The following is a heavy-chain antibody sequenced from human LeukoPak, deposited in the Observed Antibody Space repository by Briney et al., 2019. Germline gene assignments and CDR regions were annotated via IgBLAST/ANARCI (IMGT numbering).Heavy chain of an antibody. V-gene: IGHV1-69*13. J-gene: IGHJ1*01. D-gene: IGHD3-9*01. CDR1: GGTFSKYS. CDR2: TIPMFGTA. CDR3: ARGSSDDTRMATPLAY. Sequence: ASVKVSCKASGGTFSKYSINWVRQAPGQGPEWIGGTIPMFGTANYAQQFQGRLTIAAEESTSTAYMELRSLRFDDTAIYYCARGSSDDTRMATPLAYWGQGSLITVSS.